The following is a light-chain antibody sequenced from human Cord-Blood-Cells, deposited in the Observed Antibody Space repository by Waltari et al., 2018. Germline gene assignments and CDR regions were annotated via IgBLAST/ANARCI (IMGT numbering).Light chain of an antibody. J-gene: IGLJ1*01. CDR2: DVS. V-gene: IGLV2-14*01. CDR3: SSYTSSSTYV. Sequence: QSALTQPASVSGSPGQSTTISCTGTSSDVGGYYYVSWYQQHHGKAPKLMIYDVSKRPSGVSNRFSGSKSGNTASLTISGLQAEDEADYYCSSYTSSSTYVFGTGTKVTVL. CDR1: SSDVGGYYY.